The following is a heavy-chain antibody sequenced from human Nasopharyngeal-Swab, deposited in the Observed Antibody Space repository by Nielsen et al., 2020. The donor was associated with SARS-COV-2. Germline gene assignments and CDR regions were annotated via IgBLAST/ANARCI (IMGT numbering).Heavy chain of an antibody. CDR3: ARDMASYTAMVTGY. V-gene: IGHV3-23*01. Sequence: GESLKISCAASGFTFSSYAMSWVRQAPGKGLEWVSAISGSGGSTYYADSVKGRFTISRDNSKNTLYLQMNSLRAEDTAVYYCARDMASYTAMVTGYWGQGTLVTVSS. CDR1: GFTFSSYA. CDR2: ISGSGGST. J-gene: IGHJ4*02. D-gene: IGHD5-18*01.